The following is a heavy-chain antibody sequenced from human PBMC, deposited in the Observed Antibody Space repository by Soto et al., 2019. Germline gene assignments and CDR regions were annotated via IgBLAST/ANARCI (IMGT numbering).Heavy chain of an antibody. CDR2: IRGSGGST. CDR1: GFTFSSYA. J-gene: IGHJ4*02. V-gene: IGHV3-23*01. D-gene: IGHD4-17*01. Sequence: EVQLLESGGGLVQPGGSLRLSCAASGFTFSSYAMSWVRQAPGKGLEWVSAIRGSGGSTYYADSVKGRFTISRDNSKNTLYLQKNSLRAEDTAVYYCAKGLRQVTTPLDYWGQGTLVTVSS. CDR3: AKGLRQVTTPLDY.